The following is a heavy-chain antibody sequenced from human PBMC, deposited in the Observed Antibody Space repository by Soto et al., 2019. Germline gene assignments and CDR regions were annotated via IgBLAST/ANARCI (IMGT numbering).Heavy chain of an antibody. D-gene: IGHD6-19*01. Sequence: EVQLVESGGGLVQPGGSLRLSCAASGFTFSSYWMSWVRQAPGKGLEWVANIRQDGSDKYYVDSVKGRFTISRDXSKNXLXXXXXXLXAEDTAIYYCASPQQWLGQRGDFDYWGQGTLVTVSS. CDR1: GFTFSSYW. J-gene: IGHJ4*02. V-gene: IGHV3-7*05. CDR2: IRQDGSDK. CDR3: ASPQQWLGQRGDFDY.